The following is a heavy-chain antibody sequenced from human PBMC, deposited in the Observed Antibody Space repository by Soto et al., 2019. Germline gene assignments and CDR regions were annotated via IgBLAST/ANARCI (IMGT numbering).Heavy chain of an antibody. V-gene: IGHV3-13*01. CDR1: GCTFISYD. CDR3: ARGGPPLDSSSWGPFDY. J-gene: IGHJ4*02. D-gene: IGHD6-13*01. CDR2: IGTAGDT. Sequence: GESLRLSCAASGCTFISYDMRWVRHATGKGLEWVSAIGTAGDTYYPGSVKGRFIISRENAKNSLYLQMNSLRAEDTAVYYCARGGPPLDSSSWGPFDYWGQGTLVTVSS.